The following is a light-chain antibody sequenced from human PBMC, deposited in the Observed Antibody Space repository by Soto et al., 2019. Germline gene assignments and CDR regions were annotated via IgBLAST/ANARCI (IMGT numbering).Light chain of an antibody. CDR2: GAF. V-gene: IGKV3-11*01. CDR1: PSVTNF. J-gene: IGKJ5*01. Sequence: EIVLTQSPATLSLSPVEMATISCRASPSVTNFLAWYQQKPGQAPRLLIYGAFNRATGIPARFSGSGSGTDFTLTISSLEPEDSAIYYCQQRNIWPPVTFGQGTRLEIK. CDR3: QQRNIWPPVT.